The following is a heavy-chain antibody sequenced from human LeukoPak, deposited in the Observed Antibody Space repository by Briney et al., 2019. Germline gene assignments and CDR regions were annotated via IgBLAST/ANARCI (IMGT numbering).Heavy chain of an antibody. CDR2: IIPIFGTA. CDR1: GGTFSSCA. CDR3: ARADLGYSYGYNY. D-gene: IGHD5-18*01. V-gene: IGHV1-69*13. J-gene: IGHJ4*02. Sequence: SVKVSCKASGGTFSSCAISWVRQAPGQGLEWMGGIIPIFGTANHAQKFQGRVTITADESTSTAYMELSSLRSEDTAVYYCARADLGYSYGYNYWGQGTLVTVSS.